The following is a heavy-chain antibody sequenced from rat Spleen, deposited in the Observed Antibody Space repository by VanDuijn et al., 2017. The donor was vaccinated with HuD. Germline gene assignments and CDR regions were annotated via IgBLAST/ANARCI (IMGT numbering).Heavy chain of an antibody. J-gene: IGHJ2*01. CDR2: ISTGGGNT. CDR3: ARRGTTVVTGYYFDY. V-gene: IGHV5-25*01. CDR1: GFTFSNYY. Sequence: EVQLVESGGGLVQPGRSMKLSCAASGFTFSNYYMAWVRQAPTKGLEWVASISTGGGNTYYRDSVKGRFTISRDNAKSTLYLQMDSLRSEDTATYYCARRGTTVVTGYYFDYWGQGVMVTVSS. D-gene: IGHD1-1*01.